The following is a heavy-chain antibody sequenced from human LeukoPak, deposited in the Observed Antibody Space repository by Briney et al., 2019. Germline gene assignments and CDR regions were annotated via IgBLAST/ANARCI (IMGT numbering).Heavy chain of an antibody. J-gene: IGHJ6*03. D-gene: IGHD3-9*01. V-gene: IGHV1-8*01. CDR3: ARQYYDILTGYYPPSYYYYYMDV. CDR1: GYTFTSYD. CDR2: MNPNSGNA. Sequence: ASVKVSCKASGYTFTSYDINWVRQATGQGLEWMGWMNPNSGNAGYAQKFQGRVTMTRNTSISTAYMELSSLRSEDTAVYYCARQYYDILTGYYPPSYYYYYMDVWGKGTTVTISS.